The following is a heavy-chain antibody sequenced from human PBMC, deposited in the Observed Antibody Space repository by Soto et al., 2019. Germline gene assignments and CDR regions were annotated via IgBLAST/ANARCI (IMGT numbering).Heavy chain of an antibody. V-gene: IGHV4-34*01. CDR3: ARTGHLFDY. CDR1: AGSFSDYY. J-gene: IGHJ4*02. Sequence: QVQLQQWGAGLLKPSETLSLTCAVHAGSFSDYYWSWIRQPPGKGLEWIGEINYSGRTNYNPSLKSRVTISVDTSKNQFSLKLSSMTAADTAVYYCARTGHLFDYWGQGISATVSS. CDR2: INYSGRT.